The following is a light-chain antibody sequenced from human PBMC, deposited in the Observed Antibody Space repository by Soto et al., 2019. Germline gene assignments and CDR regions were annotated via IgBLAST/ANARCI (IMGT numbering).Light chain of an antibody. CDR2: DAS. V-gene: IGKV3-11*01. Sequence: EIVLTQSPATLSLSPGERATLSCRAGPSVSSYLAWYQQKPGQAPRLLIYDASNSATGIPARFSGGGSGTDFTRTISSLEPEDFAVYYCQQRSNWPYTFGQGTKVEIK. J-gene: IGKJ2*01. CDR3: QQRSNWPYT. CDR1: PSVSSY.